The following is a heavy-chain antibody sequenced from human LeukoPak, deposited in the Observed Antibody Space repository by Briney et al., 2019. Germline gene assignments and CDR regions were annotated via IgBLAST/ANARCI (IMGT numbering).Heavy chain of an antibody. V-gene: IGHV3-23*01. Sequence: GGSLRLSCAVSGFTFSSYAMSWVRQAPGKGLEWVSAISDSGGSTYYADSVKGRFTISRDNFKNTLYLQMNSLRAEDTAVYYCATTYYYDSSGYWGQGTLVTVSS. CDR1: GFTFSSYA. D-gene: IGHD3-22*01. CDR3: ATTYYYDSSGY. CDR2: ISDSGGST. J-gene: IGHJ4*02.